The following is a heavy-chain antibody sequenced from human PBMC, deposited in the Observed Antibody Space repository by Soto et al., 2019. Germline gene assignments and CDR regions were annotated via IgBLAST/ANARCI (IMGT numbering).Heavy chain of an antibody. D-gene: IGHD1-1*01. V-gene: IGHV1-8*01. J-gene: IGHJ4*02. Sequence: QVQLVQSGAEVKKPGASVKVSCKASGDTFTKYDINWVRQAPGQGLEWMGWMNPSNGNAGYAQNFRGRVTMTSNTSISTAYMELSGLRSEDTAVYYCSRRNERSGSNYFDFWGQGNLVTVSS. CDR2: MNPSNGNA. CDR1: GDTFTKYD. CDR3: SRRNERSGSNYFDF.